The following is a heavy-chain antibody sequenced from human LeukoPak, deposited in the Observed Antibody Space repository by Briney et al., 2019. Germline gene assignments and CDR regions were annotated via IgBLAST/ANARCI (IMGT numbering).Heavy chain of an antibody. Sequence: GGSLRLSCAASGFTFSSYGMHWVRQAPGKGLEWVAVISYDGSKKYYADSVKGRFTISRDSSKNMLYLQMNRLRVEDTAVYYCARGLTHDYVWGSYRDAFDIWGQGTMVTVSS. J-gene: IGHJ3*02. V-gene: IGHV3-30*03. CDR1: GFTFSSYG. CDR3: ARGLTHDYVWGSYRDAFDI. D-gene: IGHD3-16*02. CDR2: ISYDGSKK.